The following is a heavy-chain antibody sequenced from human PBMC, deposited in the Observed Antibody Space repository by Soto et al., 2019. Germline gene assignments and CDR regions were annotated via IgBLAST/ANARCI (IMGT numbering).Heavy chain of an antibody. Sequence: QVQLVQSGAEVKKPGASVKVSCKASGYTFTSYGISWVRQAPGQGLEWMGWISAYNGNTNYAEKLQGRVTMTTDTSTSTDYREVRGLRSDDRAVYYCAGGWFGEFVYCFDDWGQGTLVTVSS. CDR3: AGGWFGEFVYCFDD. J-gene: IGHJ4*02. V-gene: IGHV1-18*01. CDR1: GYTFTSYG. D-gene: IGHD3-10*01. CDR2: ISAYNGNT.